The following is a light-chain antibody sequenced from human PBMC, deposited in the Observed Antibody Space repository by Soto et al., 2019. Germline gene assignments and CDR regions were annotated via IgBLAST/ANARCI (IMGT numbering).Light chain of an antibody. J-gene: IGKJ3*01. V-gene: IGKV3-15*01. CDR1: QSVGSK. Sequence: EKVMTQFPATLSVSPGERATLSCRASQSVGSKLAWYQQKPGQAPRLVIHDASTRATGIQARFSGSGSGTEFTLTISSLQSEDFAVYYCQQYYIWPLTFGPGTKVEIK. CDR2: DAS. CDR3: QQYYIWPLT.